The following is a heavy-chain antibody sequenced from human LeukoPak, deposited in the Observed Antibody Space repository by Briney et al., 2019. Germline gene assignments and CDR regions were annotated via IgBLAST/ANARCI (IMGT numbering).Heavy chain of an antibody. Sequence: QAGGSLRLSCAASGFTFSAYSMNWVRQAPGKGLEWVALIWYDGSQKYYADSVKGRFTISRDNSKNTLSLQMDSLRAEDTAVYFCARLYSSGWADYWGQGTLVTVSS. J-gene: IGHJ4*02. D-gene: IGHD6-19*01. V-gene: IGHV3-33*08. CDR1: GFTFSAYS. CDR3: ARLYSSGWADY. CDR2: IWYDGSQK.